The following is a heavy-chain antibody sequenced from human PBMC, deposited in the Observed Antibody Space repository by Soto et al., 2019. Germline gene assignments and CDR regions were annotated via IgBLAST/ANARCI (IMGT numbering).Heavy chain of an antibody. J-gene: IGHJ4*02. V-gene: IGHV4-39*01. Sequence: PSETLSLTCTFSGCSISSSSYYWGWIRQPPGKGLEWIGSIYYSGSTYYNPSLKSRVTISVDTSKNQFSLKLSSVTAADTAVYYCARLRRGVPFDYWGQGTLVTVSS. D-gene: IGHD2-8*01. CDR3: ARLRRGVPFDY. CDR1: GCSISSSSYY. CDR2: IYYSGST.